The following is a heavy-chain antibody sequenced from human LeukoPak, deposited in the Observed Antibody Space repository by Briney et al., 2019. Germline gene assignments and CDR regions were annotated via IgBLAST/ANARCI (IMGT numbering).Heavy chain of an antibody. J-gene: IGHJ4*02. CDR1: GYSFTNYW. CDR3: ARLSSGWCFNF. Sequence: GESLKISCKASGYSFTNYWISWVRQMPGKGLEWMGIIYPGDSETRYNPSFQGQVTISADKSISTAYLQWSSLKASDTATYYCARLSSGWCFNFWGQGTLVTVSS. CDR2: IYPGDSET. V-gene: IGHV5-51*01. D-gene: IGHD6-19*01.